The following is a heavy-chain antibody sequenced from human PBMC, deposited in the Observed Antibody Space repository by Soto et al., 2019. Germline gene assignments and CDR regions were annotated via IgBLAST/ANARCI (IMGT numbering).Heavy chain of an antibody. V-gene: IGHV4-34*01. CDR2: INHSGST. CDR1: GGSFSGYY. CDR3: ARVLRFVNWFDP. J-gene: IGHJ5*02. Sequence: PSVTLSLTCAVYGGSFSGYYWSWIRQPPGKGLEWIGEINHSGSTNYNPSLKSRVTISVDTSKNQFSLKLSSVTAADTAVYYCARVLRFVNWFDPWGQGTLVTVSS. D-gene: IGHD3-3*01.